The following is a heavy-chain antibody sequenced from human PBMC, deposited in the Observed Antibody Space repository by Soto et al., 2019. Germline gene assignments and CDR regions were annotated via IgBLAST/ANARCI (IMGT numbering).Heavy chain of an antibody. D-gene: IGHD2-15*01. J-gene: IGHJ1*01. Sequence: QVQLVESGGGVVQPGRSLTLSCAASGFAFGNYGIHWVRQAPGKGLEWVAVIWSDGSSKYYGDSVKGRFTISRDNSKNKVYLQMNSLRAEDTAVYYCARDWWEEPGGKETVRQFELRGQGTLVTVSS. CDR1: GFAFGNYG. CDR2: IWSDGSSK. CDR3: ARDWWEEPGGKETVRQFEL. V-gene: IGHV3-33*01.